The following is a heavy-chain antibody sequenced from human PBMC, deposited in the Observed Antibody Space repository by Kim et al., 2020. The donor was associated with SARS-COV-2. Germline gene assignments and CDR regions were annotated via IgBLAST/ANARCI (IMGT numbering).Heavy chain of an antibody. D-gene: IGHD6-13*01. J-gene: IGHJ4*02. CDR3: ATGRPPGIAAAGTDY. V-gene: IGHV1-24*01. Sequence: AQKFQGRVTMTEDTSTDTAYMELSSLRSEDTAVYYCATGRPPGIAAAGTDYWGQGTLVTVSS.